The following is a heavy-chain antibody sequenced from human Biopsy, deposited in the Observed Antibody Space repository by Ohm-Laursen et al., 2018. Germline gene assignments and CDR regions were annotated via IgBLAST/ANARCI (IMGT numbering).Heavy chain of an antibody. CDR1: GGPISSDY. D-gene: IGHD2/OR15-2a*01. J-gene: IGHJ6*02. CDR3: ARATNSTGWPYYYFYGMDV. Sequence: SDTLSLTCTVSGGPISSDYWSWIRQTPGKGLEWIGYIYYSGSTNYNPSLKSRVTISVDTSKNQFHLRLNSVTAADTAVYYCARATNSTGWPYYYFYGMDVWGQGTTVTVSS. V-gene: IGHV4-59*07. CDR2: IYYSGST.